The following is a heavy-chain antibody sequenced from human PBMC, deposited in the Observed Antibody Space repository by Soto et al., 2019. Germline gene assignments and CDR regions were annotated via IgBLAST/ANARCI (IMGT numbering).Heavy chain of an antibody. D-gene: IGHD3-3*01. Sequence: HPGGSLRLSCAASGFTFSSYAMSWVRQAPGKGLEWVSAISGSGGSTYYADSVKGRFTISRDNSKNTLYLQMNSLRAEDTAVYYCAIDLPYYDFWSDLTLNPGMDVWGQGTTVTGSS. J-gene: IGHJ6*02. CDR2: ISGSGGST. CDR3: AIDLPYYDFWSDLTLNPGMDV. CDR1: GFTFSSYA. V-gene: IGHV3-23*01.